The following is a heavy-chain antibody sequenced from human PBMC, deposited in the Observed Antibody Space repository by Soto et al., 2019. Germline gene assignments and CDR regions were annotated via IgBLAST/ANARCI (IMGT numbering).Heavy chain of an antibody. V-gene: IGHV4-59*01. CDR3: ARGVGGSSWYKTNGDYYYGMDV. J-gene: IGHJ6*02. CDR2: IYYSGST. CDR1: GGSISSYY. D-gene: IGHD6-13*01. Sequence: SETLSLTCTVSGGSISSYYWSWIRQPPGKGLEWIGYIYYSGSTNYNPSLKSRVTISVDTSKNQFSLKLSSVTAADTAVYYCARGVGGSSWYKTNGDYYYGMDVWGQGTMVTVSS.